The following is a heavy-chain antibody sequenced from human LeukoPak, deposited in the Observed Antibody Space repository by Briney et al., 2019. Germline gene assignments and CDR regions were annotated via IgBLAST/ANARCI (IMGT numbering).Heavy chain of an antibody. CDR2: IYYSGST. V-gene: IGHV4-39*07. J-gene: IGHJ3*02. CDR3: ARDLGLLPNDAFDI. D-gene: IGHD2-15*01. Sequence: PSETLSLTCTVSGGSISSSSYYWGWIRQPPGKGLEWIGSIYYSGSTYYNPSLKSRVTISVDTSKNQFSLKLSSVTAADTAVYYCARDLGLLPNDAFDIWGQGTMVTVSS. CDR1: GGSISSSSYY.